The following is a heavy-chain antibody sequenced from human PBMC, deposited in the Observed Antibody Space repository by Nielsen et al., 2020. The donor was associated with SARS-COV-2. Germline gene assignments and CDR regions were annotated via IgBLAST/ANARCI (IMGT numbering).Heavy chain of an antibody. J-gene: IGHJ4*02. CDR3: ARVPSFGVAVDY. Sequence: ASVKVSCKASGYTFTNYYMHWVRQAPGQGLEWMGLINPTNGGTTYAQKFQGRVTMTRDTSTSTVYMELSSLRSDDTAVYYCARVPSFGVAVDYWGQGTLVTVSS. CDR1: GYTFTNYY. D-gene: IGHD3-3*01. V-gene: IGHV1-46*01. CDR2: INPTNGGT.